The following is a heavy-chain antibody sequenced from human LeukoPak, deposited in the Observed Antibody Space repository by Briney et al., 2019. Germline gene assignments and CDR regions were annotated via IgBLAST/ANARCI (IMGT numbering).Heavy chain of an antibody. CDR2: INSDGKST. D-gene: IGHD3-22*01. CDR1: GFTFSTSW. V-gene: IGHV3-74*01. J-gene: IGHJ4*02. Sequence: GGSLRLSCAASGFTFSTSWMHWVRQAPGKGLVWVSRINSDGKSTNYAYSVKGRFTISRDNAKNTLYLQMNSLRTEDTAVYYCVRDMGYYDKVWGQGTLVTVSS. CDR3: VRDMGYYDKV.